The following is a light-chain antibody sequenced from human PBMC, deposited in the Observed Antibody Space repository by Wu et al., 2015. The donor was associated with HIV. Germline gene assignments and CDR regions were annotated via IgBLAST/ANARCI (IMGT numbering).Light chain of an antibody. CDR1: QSVGSW. J-gene: IGKJ1*01. V-gene: IGKV1-5*03. CDR3: QQYNGYPQT. CDR2: KSS. Sequence: DIQMTQSPSTLSASVGDRVNITCRAGQSVGSWLAWYQQTPGKAPKHLIYKSSSLETGVPSGFSGSGSGTEFTLTITSLQSDDFATYYCQQYNGYPQTFGQGTKVEIK.